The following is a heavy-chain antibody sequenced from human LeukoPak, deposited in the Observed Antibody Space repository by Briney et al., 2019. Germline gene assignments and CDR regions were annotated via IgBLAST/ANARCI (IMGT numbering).Heavy chain of an antibody. CDR2: MNHISGNT. Sequence: ASVKVSRKASGYTFTSYDIHWVRPATGEGLGWMGWMNHISGNTGYAQKLQVRGTMPRNTSISTDYLELSSLRSEDTAVYYCARGLYGDYMYDAFDIWGQGTMVTVSS. CDR3: ARGLYGDYMYDAFDI. D-gene: IGHD4-17*01. J-gene: IGHJ3*02. CDR1: GYTFTSYD. V-gene: IGHV1-8*01.